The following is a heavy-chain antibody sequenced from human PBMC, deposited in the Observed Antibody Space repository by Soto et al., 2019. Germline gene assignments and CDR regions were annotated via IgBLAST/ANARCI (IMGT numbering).Heavy chain of an antibody. CDR1: GFSLSTSGVG. Sequence: QITLKESGPTLVKPTQTLTLTCTFSGFSLSTSGVGVGWIRQPPGKALEWLALIYWDDDKRYSPSLKSRLTITKDTSKIQVVLTMNNMDPVDTATYYCAHSGGGGGILADRHPDAFDIWGQGTMVTVSS. CDR2: IYWDDDK. D-gene: IGHD3-16*01. J-gene: IGHJ3*02. CDR3: AHSGGGGGILADRHPDAFDI. V-gene: IGHV2-5*02.